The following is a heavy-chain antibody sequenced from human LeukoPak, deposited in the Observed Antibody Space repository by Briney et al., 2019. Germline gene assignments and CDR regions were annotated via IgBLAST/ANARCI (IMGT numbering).Heavy chain of an antibody. V-gene: IGHV3-23*01. CDR3: AKGLWFGERYYYGMDV. D-gene: IGHD3-10*01. Sequence: PGGSLRLSCTASGFSFSGYNMKWVRQAPGKGLEWVSAISGSGGSTYYADSVKGRFTISRDNSKNTLYLQMNSLRAEDTAVYYCAKGLWFGERYYYGMDVWGQGTTVTVSS. CDR1: GFSFSGYN. CDR2: ISGSGGST. J-gene: IGHJ6*02.